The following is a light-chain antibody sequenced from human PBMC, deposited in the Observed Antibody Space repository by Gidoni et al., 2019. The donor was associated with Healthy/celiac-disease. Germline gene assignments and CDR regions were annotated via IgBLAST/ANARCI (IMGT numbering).Light chain of an antibody. Sequence: EIVLTQSPATLSVSPWERATLSCRASQSVSSNLAWDQQKPGQAPRLLIYGASTRATRIPARFSGSGSGTEFTLTISSLQSEDFAVYYCQKYNNWLPLTFGGGTKVEIK. CDR2: GAS. J-gene: IGKJ4*01. CDR3: QKYNNWLPLT. V-gene: IGKV3-15*01. CDR1: QSVSSN.